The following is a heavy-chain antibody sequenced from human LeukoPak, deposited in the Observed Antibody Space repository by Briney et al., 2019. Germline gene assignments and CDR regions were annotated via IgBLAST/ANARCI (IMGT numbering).Heavy chain of an antibody. CDR1: GFTFSSYW. Sequence: GGSLRLSCAASGFTFSSYWMHWVRQAPGKGLEWVSAVSGSGGSTYYADSVKGRFTISRDNSKNTLYLQMNSLRAEDTAVYYCAKDISYGGNPGRSGFDYWGQGTLVTVSS. J-gene: IGHJ4*02. D-gene: IGHD4-23*01. CDR3: AKDISYGGNPGRSGFDY. V-gene: IGHV3-23*01. CDR2: VSGSGGST.